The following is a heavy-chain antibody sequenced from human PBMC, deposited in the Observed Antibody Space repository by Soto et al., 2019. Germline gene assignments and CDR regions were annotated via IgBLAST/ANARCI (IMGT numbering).Heavy chain of an antibody. CDR1: GFTFSSYA. CDR3: ARDLRWLQVYGMDV. V-gene: IGHV3-30-3*01. J-gene: IGHJ6*02. CDR2: ISYDGSNK. D-gene: IGHD5-12*01. Sequence: SGGSLRLSCAASGFTFSSYAMHWVRQAPGKGLEWVAVISYDGSNKYYADSVKGRFTISRDNSKNTLYLQMNSLRAEDTAVYYCARDLRWLQVYGMDVWGQGTTVTVSS.